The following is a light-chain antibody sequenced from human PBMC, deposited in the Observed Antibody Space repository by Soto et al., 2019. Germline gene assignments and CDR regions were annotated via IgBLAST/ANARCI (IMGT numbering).Light chain of an antibody. CDR1: QNVLSRSNNKNY. CDR2: WAS. Sequence: DIVMIQSRDSLAVSMGERATINCKSSQNVLSRSNNKNYLGWYQQKPGQPPKLLIYWASTRVSGVPDRFSGSGSGTDFTLTISSLQAEDVAVYYCQHYYTGPPRTFGQGTKVELK. J-gene: IGKJ1*01. V-gene: IGKV4-1*01. CDR3: QHYYTGPPRT.